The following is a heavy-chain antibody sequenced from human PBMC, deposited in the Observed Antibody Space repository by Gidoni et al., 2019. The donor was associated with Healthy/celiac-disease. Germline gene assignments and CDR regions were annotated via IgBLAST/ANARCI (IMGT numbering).Heavy chain of an antibody. CDR2: IKEDGSEK. CDR3: ARAHTSGWFDSPTVGVY. J-gene: IGHJ4*02. CDR1: GSTFSSYW. Sequence: EVQLVESGGGVVKPGGSLRLSCAATGSTFSSYWLNWVRQAPGKGLELVANIKEDGSEKYYVDSVKGRFTISRDNAKNSLSLQLSSLRAEDTAVYYCARAHTSGWFDSPTVGVYWGQGTLVTVSS. D-gene: IGHD6-19*01. V-gene: IGHV3-7*01.